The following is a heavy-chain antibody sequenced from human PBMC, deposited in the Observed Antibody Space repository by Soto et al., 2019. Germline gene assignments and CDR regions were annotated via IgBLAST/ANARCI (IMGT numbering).Heavy chain of an antibody. D-gene: IGHD5-12*01. CDR1: GYTFTSYG. CDR3: AREGTTIRNYDYYYYGLDV. V-gene: IGHV1-18*01. J-gene: IGHJ6*02. CDR2: ISVFKGNT. Sequence: QVQLVQSGVEVKKPGASVKVSCKASGYTFTSYGVSWLRQAPGQGLEWMGWISVFKGNTNYAQKFQGRVTMTTDTSTSTAHLELRSLRSDDTAVYYCAREGTTIRNYDYYYYGLDVWGQGTTVTVSS.